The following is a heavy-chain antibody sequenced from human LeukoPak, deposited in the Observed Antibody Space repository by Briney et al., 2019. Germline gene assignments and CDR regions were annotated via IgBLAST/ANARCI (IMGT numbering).Heavy chain of an antibody. D-gene: IGHD3-22*01. Sequence: SETLSLTCTVSGGSTSSGSYYWSWIRQPAGKGLEWIGRIYTSGSTNYNPSLKSRVTISVDTSKNQFSLKLSSVTAADTAVYYCARDMVGTMIVVVINNWFDPWGQGTLVTVSS. J-gene: IGHJ5*02. CDR2: IYTSGST. CDR3: ARDMVGTMIVVVINNWFDP. CDR1: GGSTSSGSYY. V-gene: IGHV4-61*02.